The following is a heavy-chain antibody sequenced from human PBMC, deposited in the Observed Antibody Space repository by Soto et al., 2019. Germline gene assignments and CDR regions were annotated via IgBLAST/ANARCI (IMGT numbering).Heavy chain of an antibody. J-gene: IGHJ3*02. Sequence: QVQLVESGGGVVQPGRSLRLSCAASGFTFSSYGMHWVRQAPGKGLEWVAVISYDGSNKYYADSVKGRFTISRDNSKNTLYLQMNSLRAEDTAVYYCAKTRGEYCSGGSCYVDHDAFDIWGQGKMVTVSS. V-gene: IGHV3-30*18. CDR3: AKTRGEYCSGGSCYVDHDAFDI. CDR1: GFTFSSYG. CDR2: ISYDGSNK. D-gene: IGHD2-15*01.